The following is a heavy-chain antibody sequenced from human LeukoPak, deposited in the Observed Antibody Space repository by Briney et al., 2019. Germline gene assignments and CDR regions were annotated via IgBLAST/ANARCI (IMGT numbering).Heavy chain of an antibody. D-gene: IGHD3-3*01. Sequence: AGGSLRLSCAASGFTFSSYEMNWVRQAPGRGLEWVSYISSSGSTIYYADSVKGRFTISRDNAKNTLYLQMNSLRAEDTAVYYCAKDWPRGYYDFWSGFPNYFDYWGQGTLVTVSS. J-gene: IGHJ4*02. CDR3: AKDWPRGYYDFWSGFPNYFDY. CDR2: ISSSGSTI. V-gene: IGHV3-48*03. CDR1: GFTFSSYE.